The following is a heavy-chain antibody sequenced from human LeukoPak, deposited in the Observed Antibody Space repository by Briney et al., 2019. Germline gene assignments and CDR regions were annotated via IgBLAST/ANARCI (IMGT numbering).Heavy chain of an antibody. V-gene: IGHV1-69*01. CDR1: GGTFSSYA. CDR3: ASWNRDIVVVPAAIGGMDV. CDR2: IIPIFGTA. J-gene: IGHJ6*04. Sequence: SVKVSCKASGGTFSSYAISWVRQAPGQGLEWMGGIIPIFGTANYAQKFQGRVTFTADESTSTAYMELSSLRSEDTAVYYCASWNRDIVVVPAAIGGMDVWGKGTTVTVSS. D-gene: IGHD2-2*02.